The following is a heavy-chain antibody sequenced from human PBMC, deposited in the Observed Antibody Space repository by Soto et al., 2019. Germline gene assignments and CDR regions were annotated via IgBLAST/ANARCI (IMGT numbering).Heavy chain of an antibody. D-gene: IGHD2-8*01. CDR2: INPSGGST. J-gene: IGHJ4*02. Sequence: ALVKVSCKASGYTFTSYYMHWVRQAPGQGLECMGIINPSGGSTRYAQKFQGRDTMSRDTATSTVYMELSSQRSEDRAAYYCARDPVTNAPNFDSWGQGTLVPVSS. V-gene: IGHV1-46*01. CDR1: GYTFTSYY. CDR3: ARDPVTNAPNFDS.